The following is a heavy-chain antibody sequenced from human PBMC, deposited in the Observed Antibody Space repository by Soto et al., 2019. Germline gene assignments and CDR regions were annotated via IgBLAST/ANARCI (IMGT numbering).Heavy chain of an antibody. Sequence: QVQLVESGGGVVQPGRSLRLSCAASGFTFSSYAMHWVRQAPGKGLEWVAVISYDGSNKYYADSVKGRFTISRDNSKNTLYLQMNSLRAEDTAVYDCARDCISTSCYAYYYYGMDVWGQGTTVTVSS. D-gene: IGHD2-2*01. J-gene: IGHJ6*02. CDR3: ARDCISTSCYAYYYYGMDV. V-gene: IGHV3-30-3*01. CDR1: GFTFSSYA. CDR2: ISYDGSNK.